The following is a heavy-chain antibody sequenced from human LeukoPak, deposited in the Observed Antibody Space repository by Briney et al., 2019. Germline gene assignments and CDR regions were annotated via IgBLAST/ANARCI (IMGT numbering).Heavy chain of an antibody. CDR2: ISGSGGST. Sequence: TGGSLRLSCAASGFTFSSYAMSWVRQAPGKGLEWVSAISGSGGSTYYADSVKGRFTISRDNAKNSLYLQMNSLRAEGTAVYYCARDAKILEWLPYFDYWGQGTLVTVSS. CDR3: ARDAKILEWLPYFDY. J-gene: IGHJ4*02. V-gene: IGHV3-23*01. CDR1: GFTFSSYA. D-gene: IGHD3-3*01.